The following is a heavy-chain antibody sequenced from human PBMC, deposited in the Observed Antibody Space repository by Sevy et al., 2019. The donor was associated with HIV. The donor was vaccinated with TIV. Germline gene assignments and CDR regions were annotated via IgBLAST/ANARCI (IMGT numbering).Heavy chain of an antibody. CDR1: GGTFSSYA. J-gene: IGHJ3*02. CDR3: ARAGVLDCSGGSCYHYDAFDI. CDR2: IIPIFGTA. D-gene: IGHD2-15*01. Sequence: ASVKVSCKASGGTFSSYAISWVRQAPGQGLEWMGGIIPIFGTANYAQKFQGRVTITADESTSTAYMELSSLRSEDTAVYYCARAGVLDCSGGSCYHYDAFDIWGQGTMVTVSS. V-gene: IGHV1-69*13.